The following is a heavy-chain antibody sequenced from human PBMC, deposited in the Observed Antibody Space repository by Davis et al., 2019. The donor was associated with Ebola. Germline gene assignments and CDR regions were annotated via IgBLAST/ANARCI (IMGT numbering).Heavy chain of an antibody. V-gene: IGHV3-7*04. D-gene: IGHD5-18*01. J-gene: IGHJ4*02. CDR1: GFTFSSYS. CDR3: GRGAWLAF. CDR2: IKQDGSEK. Sequence: GESLKISCAASGFTFSSYSMNWVRQAPGKGLEWVANIKQDGSEKYYVDSVKGRFTISRDNAKNSVYLQMNSLRAEDTAVYYCGRGAWLAFRGQGTLVTVSS.